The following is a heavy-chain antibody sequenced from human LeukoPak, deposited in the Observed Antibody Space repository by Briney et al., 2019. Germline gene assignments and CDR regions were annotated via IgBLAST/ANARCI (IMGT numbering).Heavy chain of an antibody. CDR1: GYTFTGYY. CDR2: INPNSGGT. J-gene: IGHJ4*02. Sequence: GASVKVSCKASGYTFTGYYIQWVRQAPGQGLEWMGWINPNSGGTSYAQEFQGRVTMTRDTSITTAYMELSSLRFDDTAVYYCARVFYCSGGICYLNYWGQGTLVTVSS. D-gene: IGHD2-8*02. V-gene: IGHV1-2*02. CDR3: ARVFYCSGGICYLNY.